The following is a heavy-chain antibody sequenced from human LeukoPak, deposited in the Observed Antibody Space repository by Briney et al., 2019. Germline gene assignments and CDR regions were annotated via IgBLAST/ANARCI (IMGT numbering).Heavy chain of an antibody. CDR3: ARFYGDDSSGYFDY. Sequence: GGSLRLSCEASGFTFSTYGMIWVRQAPGKGPEWVSSISSISTYRHYADAVKGRFTISRDNTKNSLYLQMDSLRVEDTAVYYCARFYGDDSSGYFDYWGQGTLVSVSS. CDR1: GFTFSTYG. CDR2: ISSISTYR. D-gene: IGHD4-23*01. J-gene: IGHJ4*02. V-gene: IGHV3-21*01.